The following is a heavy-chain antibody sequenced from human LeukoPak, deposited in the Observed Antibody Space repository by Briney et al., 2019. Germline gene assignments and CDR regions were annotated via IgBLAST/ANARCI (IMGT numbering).Heavy chain of an antibody. V-gene: IGHV2-5*08. CDR2: IYWDDDK. CDR3: APIFGYSRGPGAFDI. Sequence: TLSLTCTVSGDSISSYYWNWIRQPPGKALEWLALIYWDDDKRYSPSLKSRLTITKDTSKNQVVLTMTNMDPVDTATYYCAPIFGYSRGPGAFDIWGQGTMVTVSS. CDR1: GDSISSYYW. D-gene: IGHD3-22*01. J-gene: IGHJ3*02.